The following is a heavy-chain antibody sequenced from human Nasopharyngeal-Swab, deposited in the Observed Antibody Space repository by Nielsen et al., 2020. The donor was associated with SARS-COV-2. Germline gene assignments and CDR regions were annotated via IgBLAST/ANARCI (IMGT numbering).Heavy chain of an antibody. CDR1: GGSISSGGYY. D-gene: IGHD3-22*01. J-gene: IGHJ2*01. V-gene: IGHV4-31*03. CDR2: IYYSGST. CDR3: ARAGITMIVVVKYFDL. Sequence: SETLSLTCTVSGGSISSGGYYWSWIRQHPGKGLEWIGYIYYSGSTYYNPSLKSRVTISVDTSKNQFSLKLSSVTAADTAVYYCARAGITMIVVVKYFDLWGRGTLVPVSS.